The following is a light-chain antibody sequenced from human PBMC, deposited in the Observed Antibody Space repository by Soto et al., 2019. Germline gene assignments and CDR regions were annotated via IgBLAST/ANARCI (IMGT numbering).Light chain of an antibody. V-gene: IGLV1-44*01. Sequence: QSVLTQPPSASGTPGQRVTISCSGTSSNIGSDTVNWYQQVPGTAPKLLIYRDYQRPLGVPDRFSASKSGTSASLAISGRQSEDEADYYCGTWDDSLNYWVFGGGTKLTVL. J-gene: IGLJ3*02. CDR2: RDY. CDR3: GTWDDSLNYWV. CDR1: SSNIGSDT.